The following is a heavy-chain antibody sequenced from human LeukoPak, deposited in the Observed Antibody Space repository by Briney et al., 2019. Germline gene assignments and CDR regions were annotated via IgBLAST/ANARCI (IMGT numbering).Heavy chain of an antibody. CDR2: ISGSGGST. D-gene: IGHD5-12*01. CDR3: AKEYSGAYDSPHDY. J-gene: IGHJ4*02. V-gene: IGHV3-23*01. CDR1: GFTFSIYA. Sequence: GGSLRLSCAASGFTFSIYAMSWVRQAPGKGLEWVSTISGSGGSTYYAVSVKGRFAISRDNSKNTLYLQMNSLRAEDTAVYYCAKEYSGAYDSPHDYWGQGTLVTVSS.